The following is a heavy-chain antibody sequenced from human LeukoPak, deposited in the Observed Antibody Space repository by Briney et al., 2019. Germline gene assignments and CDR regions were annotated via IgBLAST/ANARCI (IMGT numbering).Heavy chain of an antibody. CDR3: ARQKCTSASCLTKNAFDI. Sequence: PSETLSLTCTVSGSISGYYWRWIRQPPGKGLEWIGYIYTSGSTNYNPSLESRVTTSVDTSKNQFSLDLSSVTAADTAVYYGARQKCTSASCLTKNAFDIWGQGTMVTVSS. J-gene: IGHJ3*02. V-gene: IGHV4-4*09. CDR2: IYTSGST. D-gene: IGHD2-2*01. CDR1: GSISGYY.